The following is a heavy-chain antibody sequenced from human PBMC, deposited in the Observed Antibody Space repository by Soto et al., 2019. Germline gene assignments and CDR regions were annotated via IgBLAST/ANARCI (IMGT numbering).Heavy chain of an antibody. CDR2: ISYDGSNK. V-gene: IGHV3-30*18. Sequence: QVQLVESGGGVVQPGRSLRLSCAASGFTFSSYGMHWVRQAPGKRLEWVAVISYDGSNKYYADSVKGRFTISRDNSKNTLSLQMNSLRAEDSAVYYCAKDGEWGVDTAMVLWGFAGVYGMDVWGQGTTVTVSS. D-gene: IGHD5-18*01. CDR3: AKDGEWGVDTAMVLWGFAGVYGMDV. J-gene: IGHJ6*02. CDR1: GFTFSSYG.